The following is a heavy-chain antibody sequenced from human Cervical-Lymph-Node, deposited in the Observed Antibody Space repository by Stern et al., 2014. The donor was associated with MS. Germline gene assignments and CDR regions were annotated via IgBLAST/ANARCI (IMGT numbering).Heavy chain of an antibody. CDR1: GYTFTTYA. CDR3: ARNYGGKGFDT. CDR2: INTHTGNP. Sequence: HVQLVQSGSELKKPGASVKVSCKPSGYTFTTYAMNWVRQAPGQGLEWMGLINTHTGNPTYAQGFTGRFVFSLDTCVSTAYLQISGLKAEDTAVYYCARNYGGKGFDTWGQGTLVTVSS. D-gene: IGHD4-23*01. J-gene: IGHJ4*02. V-gene: IGHV7-4-1*02.